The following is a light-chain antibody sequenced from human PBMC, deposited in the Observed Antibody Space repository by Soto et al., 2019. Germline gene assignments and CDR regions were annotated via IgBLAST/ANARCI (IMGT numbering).Light chain of an antibody. V-gene: IGLV1-44*01. CDR2: DNN. CDR1: SSNIGINA. CDR3: AAWDDSLNGLV. J-gene: IGLJ1*01. Sequence: QSVLTQSPSASGTPGQSVTISCSGSSSNIGINAVNWYQQLPGSAPKLLMYDNNLRPSGVPDRVSGSKSGTSASLAISGLQSEDEADYYCAAWDDSLNGLVFGTGTKLTVL.